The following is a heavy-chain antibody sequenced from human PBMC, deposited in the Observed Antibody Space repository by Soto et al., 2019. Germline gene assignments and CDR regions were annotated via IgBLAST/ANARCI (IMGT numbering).Heavy chain of an antibody. CDR2: IYYSGST. Sequence: SETLSLTCTVSGGSISSSSYYWGWIRQPPGKGLEWIGSIYYSGSTYYNPSLKSRVTISVDTSKNQFSLKLSSVTAADTAVYYCARLGRPMNYFDYWGQGTLVTVSS. V-gene: IGHV4-39*01. CDR3: ARLGRPMNYFDY. D-gene: IGHD3-3*01. J-gene: IGHJ4*02. CDR1: GGSISSSSYY.